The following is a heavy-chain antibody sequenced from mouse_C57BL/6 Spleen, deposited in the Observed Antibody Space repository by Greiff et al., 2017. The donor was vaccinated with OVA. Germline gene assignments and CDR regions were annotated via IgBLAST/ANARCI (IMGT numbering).Heavy chain of an antibody. V-gene: IGHV5-9-1*02. CDR1: GFTFSSYA. CDR2: ICSGGDYI. Sequence: EVKLVESGEGLVKPGGSLKLSCAASGFTFSSYAMSWVRQTPEKRLEWVAYICSGGDYIYYADTVKGRFTISRDNAGNTLCLQMSSLKSEDTAMYYCTREEGDYGGDYAMDYWGQGTSVTVSS. CDR3: TREEGDYGGDYAMDY. J-gene: IGHJ4*01. D-gene: IGHD2-4*01.